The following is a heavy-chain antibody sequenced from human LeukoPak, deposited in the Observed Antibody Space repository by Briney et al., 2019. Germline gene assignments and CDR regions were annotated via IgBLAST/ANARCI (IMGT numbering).Heavy chain of an antibody. J-gene: IGHJ4*02. CDR3: ARGLIRLYYFDY. CDR2: IIPIFGTA. Sequence: SMKVSCKASGGTFSSYAISWVLQAPGQGLEWMGGIIPIFGTANYAQKFQGRVTITTDESTSTAYMELSSLRSEDTAVYYCARGLIRLYYFDYWGQGTLVTVSS. D-gene: IGHD2-8*01. V-gene: IGHV1-69*05. CDR1: GGTFSSYA.